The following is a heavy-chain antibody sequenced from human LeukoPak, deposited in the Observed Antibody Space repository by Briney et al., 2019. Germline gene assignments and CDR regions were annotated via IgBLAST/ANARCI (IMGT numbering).Heavy chain of an antibody. CDR1: GYTLIDYF. CDR3: ARDLTSTPYWELDY. J-gene: IGHJ4*02. Sequence: ASVKVSCKASGYTLIDYFVHWVRQAPGQGLEWMGRINPKSGDTEYPQQFQGRVTMTRDTSISTLYMELTRLTSDDTAVYFCARDLTSTPYWELDYWGQGSLVTVSS. V-gene: IGHV1-2*02. CDR2: INPKSGDT. D-gene: IGHD1-26*01.